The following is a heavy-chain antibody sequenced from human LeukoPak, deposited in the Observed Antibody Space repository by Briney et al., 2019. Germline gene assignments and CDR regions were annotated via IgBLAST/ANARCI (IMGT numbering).Heavy chain of an antibody. V-gene: IGHV3-74*01. CDR1: GFTFSSYW. CDR2: INSDGSST. D-gene: IGHD4-17*01. CDR3: AKDRATVTTRPRGCFDY. J-gene: IGHJ4*02. Sequence: PGGSLRLSCAASGFTFSSYWMHWVRQAPGKGLVWVSRINSDGSSTSYADSVKGRFTISRDNAKNTLYLQMNSLRAEDTAVYYCAKDRATVTTRPRGCFDYWGQGTLVTVSS.